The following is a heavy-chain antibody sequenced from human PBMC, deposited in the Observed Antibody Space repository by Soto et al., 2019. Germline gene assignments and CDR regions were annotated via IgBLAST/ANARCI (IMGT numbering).Heavy chain of an antibody. V-gene: IGHV4-39*01. CDR1: VVSIGTSAYY. CDR2: INHSGNT. Sequence: PSETLSLTCAVSVVSIGTSAYYCGWIRQAPGKGLEWIGSINHSGNTYLSPSLKDRVTMSVDTSKNSFSLKLRSATAADTGLYYCSRRAPEGFEPWGQGTLVNVSS. J-gene: IGHJ5*02. CDR3: SRRAPEGFEP.